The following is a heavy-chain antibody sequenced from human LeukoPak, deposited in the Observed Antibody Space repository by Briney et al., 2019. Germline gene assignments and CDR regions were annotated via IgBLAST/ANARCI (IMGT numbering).Heavy chain of an antibody. Sequence: ASVKVSCKASGYTFTSYAMHWVRQAPGQRLEWMGWINAGNGNTKYSQKFQGRVTMTRDTSTSTVYMELSSLRSEDTAVYYCARDVVAARGDAFDIWGQGTMVTVSS. J-gene: IGHJ3*02. CDR3: ARDVVAARGDAFDI. V-gene: IGHV1-3*01. CDR1: GYTFTSYA. D-gene: IGHD6-6*01. CDR2: INAGNGNT.